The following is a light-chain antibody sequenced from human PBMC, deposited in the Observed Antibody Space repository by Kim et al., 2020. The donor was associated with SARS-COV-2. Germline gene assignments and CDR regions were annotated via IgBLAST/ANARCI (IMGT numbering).Light chain of an antibody. Sequence: LSPGERATLSGRASQSVSRNYVAWYQQRPGQAPRVLIYDASTRATGTPDRFSGSGSGTDFTLTISRLEPEDFAVYFCQQYGNSPYTFGQGTKLEI. CDR1: QSVSRNY. J-gene: IGKJ2*01. V-gene: IGKV3-20*01. CDR3: QQYGNSPYT. CDR2: DAS.